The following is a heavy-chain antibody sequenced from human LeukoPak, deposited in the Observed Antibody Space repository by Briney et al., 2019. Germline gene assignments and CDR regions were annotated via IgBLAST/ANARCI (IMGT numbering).Heavy chain of an antibody. CDR3: ARETIDYYYYGMDV. Sequence: PGGSLRLSCAASGFTVSSNYMSWVRQAPGKGLEWVSVIYSGGSTYYADSVKGRFTISRDNSKNSLYLQMNSLRAEDTAVYYCARETIDYYYYGMDVWGQGTTVTVSS. CDR1: GFTVSSNY. CDR2: IYSGGST. D-gene: IGHD4/OR15-4a*01. V-gene: IGHV3-66*01. J-gene: IGHJ6*02.